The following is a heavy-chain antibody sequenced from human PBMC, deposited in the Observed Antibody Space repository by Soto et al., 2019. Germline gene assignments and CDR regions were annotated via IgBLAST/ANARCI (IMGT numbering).Heavy chain of an antibody. CDR3: AHKRGSGSYYGDFDY. D-gene: IGHD1-26*01. Sequence: QITLKEPGPPLVKPTQPLTLTCTFSGFSLSTVGVGVGWIRQPPGRALEWLALIYWDNDKRYSPSLKSRLTITKDTSKNHVVLTMTNMNPVDTATYYCAHKRGSGSYYGDFDYWGQGTLVTVSS. CDR1: GFSLSTVGVG. J-gene: IGHJ4*02. V-gene: IGHV2-5*02. CDR2: IYWDNDK.